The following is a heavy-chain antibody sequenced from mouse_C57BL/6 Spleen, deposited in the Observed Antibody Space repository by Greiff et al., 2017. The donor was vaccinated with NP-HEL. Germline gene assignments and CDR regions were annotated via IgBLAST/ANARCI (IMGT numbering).Heavy chain of an antibody. Sequence: VKLQQPGAELVRPGSSVKLSCKASGYTFTSYWMHWVKQRPIQGLEWIGNIDPSDSETHYNQKFKDKATLTVDKSSSTAYMQLSSLTSADSAVYYCASGVYYGSGYDAMDYWGKGTSVTVSS. J-gene: IGHJ4*01. D-gene: IGHD1-1*01. CDR2: IDPSDSET. CDR1: GYTFTSYW. CDR3: ASGVYYGSGYDAMDY. V-gene: IGHV1-52*01.